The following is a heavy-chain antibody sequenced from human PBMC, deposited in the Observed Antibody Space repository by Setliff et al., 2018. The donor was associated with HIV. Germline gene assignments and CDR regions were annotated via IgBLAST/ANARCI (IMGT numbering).Heavy chain of an antibody. V-gene: IGHV1-69-2*01. J-gene: IGHJ4*02. CDR2: VDPEDGET. Sequence: GASVKVSCKASGGTFSSFAISWVRQAPGEGLEWVGRVDPEDGETRYTMKFQGSVTISADTSTDTTYLSLTSLRSQDTAVYYCATVRIVGATEFDDWGQGTVVTVSS. CDR1: GGTFSSFA. D-gene: IGHD1-26*01. CDR3: ATVRIVGATEFDD.